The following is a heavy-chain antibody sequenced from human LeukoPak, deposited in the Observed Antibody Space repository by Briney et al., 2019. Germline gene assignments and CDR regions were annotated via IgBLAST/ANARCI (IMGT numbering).Heavy chain of an antibody. V-gene: IGHV4-31*03. CDR2: IYYSGST. CDR1: GGSISSGGYY. J-gene: IGHJ4*02. D-gene: IGHD1-26*01. CDR3: ARARIIVGATGVFDY. Sequence: SETLSLTCTVSGGSISSGGYYWSWIRQHSGKGLEWIGYIYYSGSTYYNPSLKSRVTISVDTSKNQFSLKLSSVTAADTAVYYCARARIIVGATGVFDYWGQGTLVTVSS.